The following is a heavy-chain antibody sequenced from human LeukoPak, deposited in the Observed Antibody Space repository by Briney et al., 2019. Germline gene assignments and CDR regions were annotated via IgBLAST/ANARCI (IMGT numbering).Heavy chain of an antibody. D-gene: IGHD3-22*01. J-gene: IGHJ4*02. Sequence: ASVKVSCKASGYTFTGYYMHWVRQAPGQGLEWMGWINPNSGGTNYAQKFQGRVTMTGDTSISTAYMELSRLRSDDTVVYYCARGGDYYDSSGHDYWGQGTLVTVSS. V-gene: IGHV1-2*02. CDR1: GYTFTGYY. CDR3: ARGGDYYDSSGHDY. CDR2: INPNSGGT.